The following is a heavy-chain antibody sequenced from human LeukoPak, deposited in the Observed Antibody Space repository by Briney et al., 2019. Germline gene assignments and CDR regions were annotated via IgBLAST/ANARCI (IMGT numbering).Heavy chain of an antibody. Sequence: GESLKISCKGSGYSFTSYWIGWVRQMPGEGLEWMGIIYPGDSDTRYSPSFQGQVTISADKSISTAYLQWSSLKASDTAMYYCAREMATIYPGYGDEPFDYWGQGTQVTVSS. D-gene: IGHD5-24*01. CDR3: AREMATIYPGYGDEPFDY. CDR1: GYSFTSYW. CDR2: IYPGDSDT. V-gene: IGHV5-51*01. J-gene: IGHJ4*02.